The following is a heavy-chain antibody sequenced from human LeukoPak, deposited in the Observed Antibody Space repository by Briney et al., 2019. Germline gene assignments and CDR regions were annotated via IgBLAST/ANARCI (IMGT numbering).Heavy chain of an antibody. D-gene: IGHD1-14*01. J-gene: IGHJ5*02. CDR1: GFTFSSYW. CDR3: ARAGPLLWPDNNWFDP. CDR2: IKQDGSEK. V-gene: IGHV3-7*05. Sequence: GGSLRLSCAASGFTFSSYWMSWVRQAPGKGLEWVANIKQDGSEKYYVDSVKGRFTISRDNAKNSLYLQMNSLRAEDTAVYYCARAGPLLWPDNNWFDPWGQGTLVTVSS.